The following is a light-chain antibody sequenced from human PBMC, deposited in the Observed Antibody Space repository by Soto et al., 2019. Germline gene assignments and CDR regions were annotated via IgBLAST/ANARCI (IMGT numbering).Light chain of an antibody. V-gene: IGKV1-5*03. CDR1: QSISSW. Sequence: DIQMTQSPSTLSASVGDRVTITCRASQSISSWLAWYQQKPGKAPKLLIYKASSLESGVPSRFSGSGSGTEFTLTISSLQPDDFATYYCQQYNSYSGTFGQGTKVECK. J-gene: IGKJ1*01. CDR3: QQYNSYSGT. CDR2: KAS.